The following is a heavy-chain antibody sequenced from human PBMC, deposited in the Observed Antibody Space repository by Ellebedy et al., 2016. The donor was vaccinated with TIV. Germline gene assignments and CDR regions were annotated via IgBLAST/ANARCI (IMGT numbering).Heavy chain of an antibody. Sequence: GGSLRLSCAASGFTFSHYWMTWVRQAPGKGLEWVADIKRDGREKYYVESVKGRFTISRDNARNSVYLQMNNLGAEDTALYYCVRGADTFDYWGQGTLVTVSS. CDR1: GFTFSHYW. V-gene: IGHV3-7*01. CDR3: VRGADTFDY. CDR2: IKRDGREK. J-gene: IGHJ4*02.